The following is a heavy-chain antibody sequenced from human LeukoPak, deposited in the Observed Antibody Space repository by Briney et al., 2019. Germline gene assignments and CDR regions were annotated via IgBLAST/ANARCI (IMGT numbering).Heavy chain of an antibody. V-gene: IGHV4-4*07. CDR2: IYTSGST. Sequence: SETLSLTCTVSGGSISSYYWSWIRQPAGKGLEWIGRIYTSGSTNYNPSLKSRVTMSVDTSKNEFSLKLSSVTAADTAVYYCARDGYLHDSSGYYYLDYWGQGTLVTVSS. CDR1: GGSISSYY. CDR3: ARDGYLHDSSGYYYLDY. J-gene: IGHJ4*02. D-gene: IGHD3-22*01.